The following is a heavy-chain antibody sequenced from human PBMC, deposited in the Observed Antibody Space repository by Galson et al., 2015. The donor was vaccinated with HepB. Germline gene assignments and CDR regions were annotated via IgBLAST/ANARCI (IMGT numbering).Heavy chain of an antibody. CDR3: ARAYVTSSDDAFDI. V-gene: IGHV3-30-3*01. D-gene: IGHD4-11*01. CDR1: GSIFRNYA. CDR2: ISNDGTNK. J-gene: IGHJ3*02. Sequence: SLRLSCAASGSIFRNYAMHWVRQAPGKGLEWVALISNDGTNKHYAGSVKGRFTISRDNSKNTLFLQMNSLRAEDAAVYYCARAYVTSSDDAFDIWGQGTMVTVSS.